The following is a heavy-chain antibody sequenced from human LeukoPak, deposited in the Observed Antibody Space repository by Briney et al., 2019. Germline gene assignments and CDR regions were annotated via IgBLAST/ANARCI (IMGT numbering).Heavy chain of an antibody. V-gene: IGHV4-59*01. CDR3: ARAPTARNWFDP. Sequence: PSETLSLTCTVSGGSISSYYWSWIRQPPGKGLEWIGYIYYSGSTNYNPSLKSRVTISVDTSKSQFSLKLSSVTAADTAVYYCARAPTARNWFDPWGQGTLVTVSS. CDR2: IYYSGST. J-gene: IGHJ5*02. CDR1: GGSISSYY.